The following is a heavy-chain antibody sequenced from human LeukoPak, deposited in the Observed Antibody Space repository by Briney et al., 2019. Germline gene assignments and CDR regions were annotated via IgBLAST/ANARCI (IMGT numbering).Heavy chain of an antibody. CDR1: GGSISSGGYY. CDR2: IYYSGST. J-gene: IGHJ4*02. Sequence: PSETLSLTCTVSGGSISSGGYYWSWIRQHPGKGLEWIGYIYYSGSTYYNPSLKSRVTISVDTSKNQFSLKLSSVTAADTAVYYCARSYYYGSGSYPPNFDYWGQGTLVTVSS. D-gene: IGHD3-10*01. V-gene: IGHV4-31*03. CDR3: ARSYYYGSGSYPPNFDY.